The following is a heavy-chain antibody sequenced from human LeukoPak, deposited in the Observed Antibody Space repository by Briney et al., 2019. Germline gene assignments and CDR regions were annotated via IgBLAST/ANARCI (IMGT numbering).Heavy chain of an antibody. CDR2: IDEGGSNA. CDR3: IRDEALWRLDY. Sequence: GGSLRLSCAASGFTFSNHWMHWVRQAPGKGLVWVSRIDEGGSNAMYADSVKSRFSISRDNAKNTVNLQMNSLRAEDTGVYYCIRDEALWRLDYWGRGTLVTVSS. V-gene: IGHV3-74*03. CDR1: GFTFSNHW. J-gene: IGHJ4*02. D-gene: IGHD2-21*01.